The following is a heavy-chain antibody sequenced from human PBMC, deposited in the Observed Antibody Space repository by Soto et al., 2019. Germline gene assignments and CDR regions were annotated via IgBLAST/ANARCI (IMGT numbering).Heavy chain of an antibody. V-gene: IGHV3-15*07. CDR3: TTEAVAGFYFDN. CDR1: GFTFSNAW. Sequence: NPGGSLRLSCAASGFTFSNAWMNWVRQGPGKGLEWVGRIRSKSDGGTTDYAAPVKGRFTISRDDSKNTLYLQMNSLKTEDTAVYYCTTEAVAGFYFDNWGQGTLVTVSS. J-gene: IGHJ4*02. CDR2: IRSKSDGGTT. D-gene: IGHD6-19*01.